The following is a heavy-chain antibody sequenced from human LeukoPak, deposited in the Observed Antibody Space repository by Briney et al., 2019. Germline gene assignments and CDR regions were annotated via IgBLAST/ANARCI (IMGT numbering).Heavy chain of an antibody. CDR1: RGSISSGSYS. CDR2: IYPRGST. Sequence: SETLSLTCAVSRGSISSGSYSWSWIRQPPGKGLEWIGYIYPRGSTYYNPSLKSRVILSLDKSANQFSLNLSSVTAADTAVYYCARVWFGGADLWGRGTLVTVSS. D-gene: IGHD3-10*01. V-gene: IGHV4-30-2*01. J-gene: IGHJ2*01. CDR3: ARVWFGGADL.